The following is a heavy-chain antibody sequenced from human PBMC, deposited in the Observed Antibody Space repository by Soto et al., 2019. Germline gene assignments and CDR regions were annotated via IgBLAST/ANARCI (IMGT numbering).Heavy chain of an antibody. D-gene: IGHD3-22*01. Sequence: ASVKVSCKASGYTFTNFGISWVRQAPGQGLEWMGWVSAYNGNTNYAQNFQGRVTMTTDTSTSTAYMELRSLRSDDTAVYYCARGPRDHFYYDSSDYARSYGAFDLWGQGTTVTVSS. CDR2: VSAYNGNT. CDR1: GYTFTNFG. CDR3: ARGPRDHFYYDSSDYARSYGAFDL. J-gene: IGHJ6*02. V-gene: IGHV1-18*01.